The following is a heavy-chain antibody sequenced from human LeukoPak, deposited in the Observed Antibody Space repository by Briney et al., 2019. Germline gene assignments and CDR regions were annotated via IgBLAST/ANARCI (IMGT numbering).Heavy chain of an antibody. V-gene: IGHV1-2*02. Sequence: ASVEVSCKASGYTFTGYFMHWLRQAPGQGLDWMGWINPNTGGTKYAQKFQGRVTMTRDTSIGTAYMELSTVTSDDTAVYFCARVHATGYFSLDLGYWGQGTLVTVSS. CDR3: ARVHATGYFSLDLGY. CDR2: INPNTGGT. J-gene: IGHJ4*02. D-gene: IGHD3-9*01. CDR1: GYTFTGYF.